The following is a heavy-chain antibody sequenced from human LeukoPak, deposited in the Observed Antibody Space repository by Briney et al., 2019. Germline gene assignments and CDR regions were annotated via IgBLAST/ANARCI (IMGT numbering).Heavy chain of an antibody. D-gene: IGHD2-2*01. CDR1: GFTFSGFW. V-gene: IGHV3-74*01. CDR3: ARDPYCSSTSCYGSWVDY. CDR2: INSDGSST. Sequence: GGSLRLSCAASGFTFSGFWMHWVRQTPGKGRVGVSRINSDGSSTNYADSVKGRFTISRDNAKSTLYLQMNSLRAEDTAVYYCARDPYCSSTSCYGSWVDYWGQGTLVTVSS. J-gene: IGHJ4*02.